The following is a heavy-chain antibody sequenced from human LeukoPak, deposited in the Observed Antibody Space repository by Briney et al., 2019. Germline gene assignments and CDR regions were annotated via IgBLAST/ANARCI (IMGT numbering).Heavy chain of an antibody. D-gene: IGHD2-2*01. CDR3: ARGLQYQLLKALGYYYMDV. V-gene: IGHV1-69*05. CDR2: IIPISGTA. Sequence: ASVKVSCKASGGTFSSHAIAWVRQAPGQGPEWMGGIIPISGTANYAQKFQGRVAITMDDSTSTAYMELSSLTSDDTAVYYCARGLQYQLLKALGYYYMDVWGEGTTVTVSS. CDR1: GGTFSSHA. J-gene: IGHJ6*03.